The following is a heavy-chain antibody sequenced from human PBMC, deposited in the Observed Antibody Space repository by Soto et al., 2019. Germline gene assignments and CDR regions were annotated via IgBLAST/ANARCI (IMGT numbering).Heavy chain of an antibody. CDR3: ARGGDYGGDSDYFDF. CDR1: GFLFRYYE. Sequence: GGSLRLSCAASGFLFRYYEMNLVRHVPGKGLEWLSYISRSGDFIYYADSVKGRFTISRDNAKNSLYLQMNSLRGDDTAVYYCARGGDYGGDSDYFDFWGQGTLVTVSS. CDR2: ISRSGDFI. D-gene: IGHD2-21*02. J-gene: IGHJ4*02. V-gene: IGHV3-48*03.